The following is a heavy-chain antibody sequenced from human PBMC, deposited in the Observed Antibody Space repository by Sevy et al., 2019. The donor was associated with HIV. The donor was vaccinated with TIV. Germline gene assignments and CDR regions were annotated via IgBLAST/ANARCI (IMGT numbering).Heavy chain of an antibody. CDR3: AKRKGVAHYSDY. CDR2: ISYDGSNK. J-gene: IGHJ4*02. Sequence: GGSLRLSCAASGFTFSSYGMHWVRQAPGKGLEWVAVISYDGSNKYYADSVKGRFTISRDNSKNTLYLQMNSLRAEDTAVYYCAKRKGVAHYSDYWGQGTLVTVSS. D-gene: IGHD2-8*01. V-gene: IGHV3-30*18. CDR1: GFTFSSYG.